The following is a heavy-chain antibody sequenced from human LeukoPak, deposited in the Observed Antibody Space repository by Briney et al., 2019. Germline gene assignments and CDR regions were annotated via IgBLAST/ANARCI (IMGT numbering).Heavy chain of an antibody. J-gene: IGHJ3*02. CDR2: ISSSGSTI. CDR3: ARDSSPQLYYDSGGDAFDI. Sequence: GGSLRLSCAASGFTFSSYEMNWVRQAPGKGLEWVSYISSSGSTIYYADSVKGRFTISRDNAKNSLYLQMNSLRAEDTAVYYCARDSSPQLYYDSGGDAFDIWGQGTMVTVSS. CDR1: GFTFSSYE. D-gene: IGHD3-22*01. V-gene: IGHV3-48*03.